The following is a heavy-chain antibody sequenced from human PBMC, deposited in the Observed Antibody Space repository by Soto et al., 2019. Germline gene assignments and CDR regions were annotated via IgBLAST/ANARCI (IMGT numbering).Heavy chain of an antibody. CDR3: ARGGLVAATYIT. D-gene: IGHD2-15*01. Sequence: QGQLQESGPVLVKPSQTLSLTCTVSGGSISSGGYYWSLILQHPGKGLEWIGYIYYIGSTYYNPSLKSRVTISVETSNNQFSLKLSSVTAADTAVYYWARGGLVAATYITWGQGTLVTVSS. CDR1: GGSISSGGYY. J-gene: IGHJ5*02. CDR2: IYYIGST. V-gene: IGHV4-31*03.